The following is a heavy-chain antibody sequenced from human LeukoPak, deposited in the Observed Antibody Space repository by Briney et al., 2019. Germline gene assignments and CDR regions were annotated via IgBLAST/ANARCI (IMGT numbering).Heavy chain of an antibody. J-gene: IGHJ4*02. CDR2: INPNSGGT. CDR1: VYTFTGYY. D-gene: IGHD1-26*01. CDR3: AKEDIGSSIDY. Sequence: ASVKVSCKASVYTFTGYYMHWVRQAPGQGLEWMGWINPNSGGTNYAQKFQGRVTMTRDTSINTDYMELSRLRSDDTAVYYCAKEDIGSSIDYWGQGTLVTVSS. V-gene: IGHV1-2*02.